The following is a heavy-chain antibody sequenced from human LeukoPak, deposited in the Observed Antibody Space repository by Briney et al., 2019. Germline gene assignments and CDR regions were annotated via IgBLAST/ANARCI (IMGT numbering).Heavy chain of an antibody. J-gene: IGHJ4*02. CDR3: ARTTMETQYFDR. D-gene: IGHD1-1*01. V-gene: IGHV3-74*03. CDR2: LKSDGSST. Sequence: GGSLRLSCAASGFKLSSFYMDWVRQGPGKGLVWVSRLKSDGSSTKYADSVQGRFTISRDDAKNTLYLQMTSVRVEDAAVYYCARTTMETQYFDRWGQGTLVTVSS. CDR1: GFKLSSFY.